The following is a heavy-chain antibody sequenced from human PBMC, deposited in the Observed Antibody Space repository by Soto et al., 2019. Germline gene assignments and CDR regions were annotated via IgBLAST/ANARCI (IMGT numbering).Heavy chain of an antibody. CDR1: GDSVSSNSAA. CDR3: ARGRITMVRGVIPDFDY. CDR2: TYYRSKWYN. Sequence: SQTLSLTCAISGDSVSSNSAACNWIRQSPSRGLEWLGRTYYRSKWYNDYAVSVKSRITINPDTSKNQFSLQLNSVTPEDTAVYYCARGRITMVRGVIPDFDYWGQGTLVTVSS. J-gene: IGHJ4*02. D-gene: IGHD3-10*01. V-gene: IGHV6-1*01.